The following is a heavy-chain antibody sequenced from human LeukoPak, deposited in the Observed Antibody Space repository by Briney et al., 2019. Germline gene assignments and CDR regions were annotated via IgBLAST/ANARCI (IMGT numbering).Heavy chain of an antibody. Sequence: SETLSLTCAVYGGSFSGYYWSWVRQPPGKGLEWIGEINHSGSTNYNPSLKSRVTISVDTSKNQFSLKLSSVTAADTAVYYCARGNDYVWGSYRDFDYWGQGTLVTVSS. J-gene: IGHJ4*02. V-gene: IGHV4-34*01. CDR3: ARGNDYVWGSYRDFDY. CDR2: INHSGST. D-gene: IGHD3-16*02. CDR1: GGSFSGYY.